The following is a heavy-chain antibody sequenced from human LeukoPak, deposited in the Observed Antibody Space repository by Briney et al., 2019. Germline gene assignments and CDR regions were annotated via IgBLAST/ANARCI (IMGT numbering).Heavy chain of an antibody. Sequence: ASVKVSCKASGYTFTSYYMHWVRQAPGQGLEWMGIINPSGGSTSYAQKFQGRVTMTEDTSTDTAYMELSSLRSEDTAVYYCATVGYYDSSGYFYDYWGQGTLVTVSS. CDR2: INPSGGST. J-gene: IGHJ4*02. CDR1: GYTFTSYY. V-gene: IGHV1-46*01. D-gene: IGHD3-22*01. CDR3: ATVGYYDSSGYFYDY.